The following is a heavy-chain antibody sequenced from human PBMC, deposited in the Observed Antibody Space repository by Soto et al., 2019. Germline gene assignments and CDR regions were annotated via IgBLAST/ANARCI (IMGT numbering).Heavy chain of an antibody. D-gene: IGHD2-21*02. Sequence: VQLLESGGGLIQPGGSLRLSCAASGFTFSNYAMNWVRQPPGKGLEWVSGLSGRGTSTYYAVSVKGRFTVSRDNSKNTVNLQMNSLRDEDAAIYYCAKSIAFCGGDCSPDAFDIWGQGTMVTVSS. CDR1: GFTFSNYA. CDR2: LSGRGTST. J-gene: IGHJ3*02. CDR3: AKSIAFCGGDCSPDAFDI. V-gene: IGHV3-23*01.